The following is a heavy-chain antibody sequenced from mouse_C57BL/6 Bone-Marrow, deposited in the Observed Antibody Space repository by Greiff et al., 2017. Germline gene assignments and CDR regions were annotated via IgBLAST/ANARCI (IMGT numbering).Heavy chain of an antibody. V-gene: IGHV8-12*01. Sequence: QVTLKVSGPGILQSSQTLSLTCSFSGFSLSTSGMGVSWIRQPSGKGLEWLAHIYWDDVKRYNPSRKSRLTLSQDTSRHQVFLKLTSVDTADTATYYCARKGTGYYFNDWGQGTTLTVSS. CDR3: ARKGTGYYFND. J-gene: IGHJ2*01. CDR2: IYWDDVK. D-gene: IGHD4-1*01. CDR1: GFSLSTSGMG.